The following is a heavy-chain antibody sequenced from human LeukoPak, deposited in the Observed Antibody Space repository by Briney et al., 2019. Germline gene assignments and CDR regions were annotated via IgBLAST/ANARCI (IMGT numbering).Heavy chain of an antibody. D-gene: IGHD3-3*01. CDR1: GGSISSSSYY. V-gene: IGHV4-39*01. J-gene: IGHJ4*02. Sequence: SETLSLTCTVSGGSISSSSYYWGWIRQPPGQGLEWIGSIYYSGSTYYKPSLKSRVTISVDTSKNQFSLKLSSVTAADTAVYFCARQGRRMGYDFWSGYRHFDYWGQGTLVTVSS. CDR3: ARQGRRMGYDFWSGYRHFDY. CDR2: IYYSGST.